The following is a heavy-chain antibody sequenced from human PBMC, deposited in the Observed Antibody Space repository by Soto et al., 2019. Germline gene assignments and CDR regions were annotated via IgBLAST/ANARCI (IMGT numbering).Heavy chain of an antibody. V-gene: IGHV3-49*03. J-gene: IGHJ4*02. CDR3: ARRKYLDY. CDR2: IRSKTYGGTT. CDR1: GFTFGDYA. Sequence: GGSLRLSYTTSGFTFGDYAMSWFRQAPGKGLEWIGYIRSKTYGGTTEYAASVKGRFTISRDDSKRVAHLQMNSLESEDTAVYYCARRKYLDYWGQGTLVTVSS.